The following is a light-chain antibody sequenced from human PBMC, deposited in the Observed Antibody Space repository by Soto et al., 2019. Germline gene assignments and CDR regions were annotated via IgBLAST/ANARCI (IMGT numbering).Light chain of an antibody. Sequence: QSALTQPASVSGSPGQSITNSCTGTSSDVGGYTYVSWYQQHPGKAPKLMIYDVINRPSGVSNRFSGSKSGNTASLTISGRQAEDEADYYCSSYTSSSTPLVFGGGTKLTVL. CDR1: SSDVGGYTY. V-gene: IGLV2-14*01. CDR2: DVI. CDR3: SSYTSSSTPLV. J-gene: IGLJ2*01.